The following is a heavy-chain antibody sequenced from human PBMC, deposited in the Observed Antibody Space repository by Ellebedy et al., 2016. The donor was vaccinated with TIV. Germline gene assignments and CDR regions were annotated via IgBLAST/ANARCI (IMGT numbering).Heavy chain of an antibody. CDR3: ARTDGYDSAYFDY. J-gene: IGHJ4*02. Sequence: GESLKISCGASGFTFSDYYMNWIRQSPGKGLEWVSWVSSRSSYAYYADSVKGRFTISRDNAKDSLYLEMNSLRAEDTAVYYCARTDGYDSAYFDYWGQGTLVTVSS. D-gene: IGHD5-12*01. CDR2: VSSRSSYA. V-gene: IGHV3-11*06. CDR1: GFTFSDYY.